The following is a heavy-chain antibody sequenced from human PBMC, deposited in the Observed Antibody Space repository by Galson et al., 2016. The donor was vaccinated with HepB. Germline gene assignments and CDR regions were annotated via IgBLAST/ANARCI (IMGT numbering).Heavy chain of an antibody. CDR3: ARQRRNYGMDV. D-gene: IGHD1-1*01. CDR1: GFSFATHW. V-gene: IGHV5-51*01. Sequence: QSGADVKKPGESLKISCKTSGFSFATHWIAWVRQMPGKGLEWMGIIYAGDSETRYSPPFQGQVTLSVDKSTAVAYLQWNSLKSSDSAMYYCARQRRNYGMDVWGQGTTVTVSS. J-gene: IGHJ6*02. CDR2: IYAGDSET.